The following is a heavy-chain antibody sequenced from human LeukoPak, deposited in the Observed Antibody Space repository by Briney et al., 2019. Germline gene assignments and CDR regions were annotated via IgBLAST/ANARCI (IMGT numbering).Heavy chain of an antibody. Sequence: GGSLRLSCAASGFTFSSYAMSWVRQAPGKGLEWVSIINSSGGGTYYADSVKGRFTISRDNSKNTLYLQMNSLRAEDTAVYYCARRKLDADYWGQGTLVTVSS. V-gene: IGHV3-23*01. CDR2: INSSGGGT. CDR3: ARRKLDADY. J-gene: IGHJ4*02. CDR1: GFTFSSYA. D-gene: IGHD4-23*01.